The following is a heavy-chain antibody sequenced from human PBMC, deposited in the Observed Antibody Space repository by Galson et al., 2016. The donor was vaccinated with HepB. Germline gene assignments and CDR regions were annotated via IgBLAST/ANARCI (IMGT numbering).Heavy chain of an antibody. CDR1: GFTFRNYG. CDR2: ISRSGDST. D-gene: IGHD2-2*01. V-gene: IGHV3-23*01. J-gene: IGHJ6*04. CDR3: VQGSTAPAV. Sequence: SLRLSCAASGFTFRNYGMTWVRQAPGKGLKVVSSISRSGDSTDYADSVKGRFTISRDNSKNTLSLQMNSLTADDTAIYYCVQGSTAPAVWGKGTTVTVSS.